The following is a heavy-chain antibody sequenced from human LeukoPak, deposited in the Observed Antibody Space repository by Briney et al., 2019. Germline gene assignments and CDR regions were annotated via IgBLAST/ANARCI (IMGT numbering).Heavy chain of an antibody. Sequence: SETLSLTCAVYGGSFSGYYWSWIRQPPGKGLEWIGEINHSGSTNYNPSLKSRVTISVDTSKNQFSLKLSSVTAADTAVYYCARDRGGVTSDYWGQGTLVTVSS. CDR3: ARDRGGVTSDY. V-gene: IGHV4-34*01. CDR1: GGSFSGYY. CDR2: INHSGST. J-gene: IGHJ4*02. D-gene: IGHD4-23*01.